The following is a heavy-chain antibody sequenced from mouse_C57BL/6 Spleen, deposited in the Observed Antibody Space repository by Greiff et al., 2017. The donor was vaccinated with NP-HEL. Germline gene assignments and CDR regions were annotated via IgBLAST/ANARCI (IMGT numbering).Heavy chain of an antibody. D-gene: IGHD1-1*01. CDR2: ISNLAYSI. CDR1: GFTFSDYG. J-gene: IGHJ4*01. V-gene: IGHV5-15*01. Sequence: EVKLVESGGGLVQPGGSLKLSCAASGFTFSDYGMAWVRQAPRKGPEWVAFISNLAYSIYYADTVTGRFTISRENAKNTLYLEMSSLRSEDTAMYYCARLGYYGSSSYAMDYWGQGTSVTVSS. CDR3: ARLGYYGSSSYAMDY.